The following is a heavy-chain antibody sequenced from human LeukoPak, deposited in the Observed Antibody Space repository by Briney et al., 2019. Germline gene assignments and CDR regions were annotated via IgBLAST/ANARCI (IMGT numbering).Heavy chain of an antibody. D-gene: IGHD1-26*01. V-gene: IGHV1-2*02. J-gene: IGHJ4*02. Sequence: GASVKVSCKTSGYSFTDYYMHWVRQAPGQGLEWMGWMNPNSGGTSSAQKFQGRVSMTRDTSITTVYMEVSRLRSDDTAVYYYARAAFPFESYLLDYWGQGTLVTVSS. CDR2: MNPNSGGT. CDR3: ARAAFPFESYLLDY. CDR1: GYSFTDYY.